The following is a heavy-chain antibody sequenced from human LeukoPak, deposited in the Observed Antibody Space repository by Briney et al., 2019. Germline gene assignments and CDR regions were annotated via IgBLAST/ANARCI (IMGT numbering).Heavy chain of an antibody. V-gene: IGHV4-59*08. J-gene: IGHJ6*03. CDR2: IYYSGST. Sequence: SETLSLTCTVSGGSISSYYWSWIRQPPGKGLEWIGHIYYSGSTNYNPSLKSRVTISVDTSKNQFFLKLSSVTAADTAVYYCARRANNRYYHYYMDVWGKGTTVTVSS. CDR1: GGSISSYY. CDR3: ARRANNRYYHYYMDV. D-gene: IGHD1-14*01.